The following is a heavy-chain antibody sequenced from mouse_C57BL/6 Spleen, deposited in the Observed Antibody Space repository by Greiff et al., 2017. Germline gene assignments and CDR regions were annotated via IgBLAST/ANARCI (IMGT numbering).Heavy chain of an antibody. CDR3: ARRGYYGSSYDFDY. Sequence: VQLQQPGAELVKPGASVKMSCKASGYTFTSYWITWVKQRPGQGLVWIGDIYPGSGSTNYNEKFKSKATLTVDTSSSTAYMQLSSLTSEDSAVYYCARRGYYGSSYDFDYWGQGTTLTVSS. D-gene: IGHD1-1*01. J-gene: IGHJ2*01. CDR2: IYPGSGST. CDR1: GYTFTSYW. V-gene: IGHV1-55*01.